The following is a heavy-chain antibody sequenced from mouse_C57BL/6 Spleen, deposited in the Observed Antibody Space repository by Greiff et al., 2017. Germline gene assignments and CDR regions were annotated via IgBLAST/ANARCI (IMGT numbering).Heavy chain of an antibody. D-gene: IGHD2-13*01. Sequence: DVQLQESGGGLVQPKGSLKLSCAASGFSFNTYAMNWVRQAPGKGLEWVARIRSKSNNYATYYADSVKDRFTISRDDSESMLYLQMNNLKTEDTAMYYCVRQGDGYFDVWGTGTTVTVSS. CDR3: VRQGDGYFDV. J-gene: IGHJ1*03. CDR2: IRSKSNNYAT. V-gene: IGHV10-1*01. CDR1: GFSFNTYA.